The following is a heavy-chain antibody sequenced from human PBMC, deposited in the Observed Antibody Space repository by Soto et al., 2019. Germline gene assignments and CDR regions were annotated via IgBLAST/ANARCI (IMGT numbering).Heavy chain of an antibody. CDR3: ARLTGSSFFTY. Sequence: PSETLSLTCTVSGGSINFINDWWGWVRQPPGKGLERIGRVYRSGATYYNPSLNSRVTISVDTPKNQFSLKLASVSAADTAVYYCARLTGSSFFTYWGQGTLVTVS. CDR1: GGSINFINDW. D-gene: IGHD6-6*01. V-gene: IGHV4-39*01. CDR2: VYRSGAT. J-gene: IGHJ4*02.